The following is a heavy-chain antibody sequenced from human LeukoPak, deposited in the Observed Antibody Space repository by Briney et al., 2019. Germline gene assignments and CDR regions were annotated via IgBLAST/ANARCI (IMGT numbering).Heavy chain of an antibody. CDR1: GFTFSSYA. D-gene: IGHD2-8*01. CDR3: ARDIGLHRKSNFDH. V-gene: IGHV3-30-3*01. CDR2: ISYDGSNK. J-gene: IGHJ4*02. Sequence: GGSLRLSCAASGFTFSSYAMHWVRQAPGKGLEWVAVISYDGSNKYYADSVKGRFTISRDNSKNTLYLQMNSLRAEDTAVYYCARDIGLHRKSNFDHWGQGTLVTVSS.